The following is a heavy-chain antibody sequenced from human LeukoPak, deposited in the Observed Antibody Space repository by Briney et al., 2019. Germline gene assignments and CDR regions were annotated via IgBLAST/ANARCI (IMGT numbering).Heavy chain of an antibody. D-gene: IGHD6-13*01. CDR2: IDPADSDT. CDR3: ARRVGGIAAAFDY. Sequence: SGESLKISCKGSGYSFTNYWIGWVRQMPGQGLEWMGIIDPADSDTTYSPSFQGQVTISADKSINTAYVPGSSLKAADSAMYFCARRVGGIAAAFDYWGQGTLVTVSS. V-gene: IGHV5-51*01. CDR1: GYSFTNYW. J-gene: IGHJ4*02.